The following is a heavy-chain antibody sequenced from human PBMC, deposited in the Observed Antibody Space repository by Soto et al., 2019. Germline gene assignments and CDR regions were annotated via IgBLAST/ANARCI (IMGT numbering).Heavy chain of an antibody. J-gene: IGHJ3*02. CDR2: IYSGGST. CDR1: GFTVSSNY. Sequence: LRLSCAASGFTVSSNYMSWVRQAPGKGLEWVSVIYSGGSTYYADSVKGRFTISRDNSKNTLYLQMNSLRAEDTAVYYCASQRTIFGVVIIPREELDAFDIWGQGTMVTVS. CDR3: ASQRTIFGVVIIPREELDAFDI. V-gene: IGHV3-66*01. D-gene: IGHD3-3*01.